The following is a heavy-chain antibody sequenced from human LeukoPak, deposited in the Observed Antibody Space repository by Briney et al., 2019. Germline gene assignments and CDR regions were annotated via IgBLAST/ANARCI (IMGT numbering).Heavy chain of an antibody. CDR2: ISGSGGST. CDR1: GFTFSSYA. J-gene: IGHJ5*02. CDR3: AKQSGSYVKGGIDP. V-gene: IGHV3-23*01. Sequence: GGSLRLSCAASGFTFSSYAMSWVRQAPGKGLEWVSAISGSGGSTYCADSVKGRFTISRDNSKNTLYLQMNSLRAEDTAVYYCAKQSGSYVKGGIDPWGQGTLVTVSS. D-gene: IGHD1-26*01.